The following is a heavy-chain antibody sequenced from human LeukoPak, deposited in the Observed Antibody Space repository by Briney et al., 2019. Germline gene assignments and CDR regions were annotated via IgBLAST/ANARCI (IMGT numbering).Heavy chain of an antibody. CDR1: GYTFTSYG. D-gene: IGHD2-2*01. CDR2: ISAYNGDT. J-gene: IGHJ2*01. V-gene: IGHV1-18*01. Sequence: VASVKVSCKASGYTFTSYGISWVRQAPGQGLEWMGWISAYNGDTNYAQKLQGRVTMTTDTSTSTAYMELRSLRSDDTAVYYCARDEGDIVVVPAVTMGAFDLWGRGTLVTVSS. CDR3: ARDEGDIVVVPAVTMGAFDL.